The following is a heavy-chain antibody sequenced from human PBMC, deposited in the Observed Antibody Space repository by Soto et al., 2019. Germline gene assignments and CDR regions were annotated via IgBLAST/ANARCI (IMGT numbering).Heavy chain of an antibody. D-gene: IGHD2-15*01. J-gene: IGHJ6*02. CDR1: GFTFTSSA. Sequence: ASVKVSCKASGFTFTSSAVQWVRQARGQRLEWIGWIVVGSGNTNYAQKFQERVTITRDMSTSTAYMELGSLRSEDTAVYYCAAELSCSGGSCYPIYGMDVWGQGTTVTVSS. CDR3: AAELSCSGGSCYPIYGMDV. V-gene: IGHV1-58*01. CDR2: IVVGSGNT.